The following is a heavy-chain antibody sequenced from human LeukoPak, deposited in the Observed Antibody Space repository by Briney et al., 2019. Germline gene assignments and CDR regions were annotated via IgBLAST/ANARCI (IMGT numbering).Heavy chain of an antibody. CDR2: IYHSGST. J-gene: IGHJ3*02. CDR3: ARATYYPDAFDI. D-gene: IGHD3-10*01. V-gene: IGHV4-30-2*01. CDR1: GGSISSGGYS. Sequence: SQTLSLTCAVSGGSISSGGYSWSWVRQPPGRGLEWIGYIYHSGSTYYNPSLKSRVSISVDRSKNQFSLKLSSVTAADTAVYYCARATYYPDAFDIWGQGTMVTVSS.